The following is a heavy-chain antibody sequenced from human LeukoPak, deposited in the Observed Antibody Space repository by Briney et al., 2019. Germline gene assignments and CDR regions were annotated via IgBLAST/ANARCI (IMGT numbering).Heavy chain of an antibody. J-gene: IGHJ4*02. V-gene: IGHV4-61*01. Sequence: SETLSLTCTVSSGSVSSGSYYWSWIRQPPGKGLEWIGYMYYRGSTNYNPSLKSRVTISVDRPKNQFPLRLGSVTAADTAVYYCAREPSMGTLDYWGQGILVTVSS. CDR1: SGSVSSGSYY. CDR2: MYYRGST. CDR3: AREPSMGTLDY. D-gene: IGHD7-27*01.